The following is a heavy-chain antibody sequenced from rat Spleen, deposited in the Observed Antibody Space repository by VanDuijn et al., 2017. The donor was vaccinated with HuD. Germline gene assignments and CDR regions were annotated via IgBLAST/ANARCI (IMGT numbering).Heavy chain of an antibody. CDR2: IRPSGGIT. CDR1: GFTFSAFP. Sequence: EGQLVESGGGLVQPGRSMKLSCVASGFTFSAFPIAWVRQAPTKGLEWVATIRPSGGITYYRDSVKVRFTISSDSAKSTLYLQMNSLTSEDTATYYCTRDRTYYGYTLDYWGQGVMVTVSS. V-gene: IGHV5-46*01. CDR3: TRDRTYYGYTLDY. D-gene: IGHD1-9*01. J-gene: IGHJ2*01.